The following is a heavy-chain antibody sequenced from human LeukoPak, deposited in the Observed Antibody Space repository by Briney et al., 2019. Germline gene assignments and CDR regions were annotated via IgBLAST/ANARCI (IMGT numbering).Heavy chain of an antibody. J-gene: IGHJ4*02. V-gene: IGHV1-69*01. CDR3: ARDALHSRPFDY. CDR1: GGTFSSYA. CDR2: IIPIFGTA. Sequence: GSSVKVSCKASGGTFSSYAISWVRQAPGQGLEWMGGIIPIFGTANYAQKFQGRVTITADESTSTAYMELGSLRSEDTAVYYCARDALHSRPFDYWGQGTLVTVS.